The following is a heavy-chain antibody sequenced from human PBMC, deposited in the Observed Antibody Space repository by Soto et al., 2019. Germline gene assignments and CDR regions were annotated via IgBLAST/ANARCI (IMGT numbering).Heavy chain of an antibody. J-gene: IGHJ4*02. CDR1: GFIFSNYW. CDR3: ARGDIVVESTARDS. D-gene: IGHD2-15*01. Sequence: EVQLVESGGGSVQPGGSLRLYCAASGFIFSNYWMHWVRQAPGKGLVWVPRINSDGSSTSYADSVKGRFTISRDNAKSTLYLQMSSLRAEDTAVYYCARGDIVVESTARDSWGQGTLVTVSS. V-gene: IGHV3-74*01. CDR2: INSDGSST.